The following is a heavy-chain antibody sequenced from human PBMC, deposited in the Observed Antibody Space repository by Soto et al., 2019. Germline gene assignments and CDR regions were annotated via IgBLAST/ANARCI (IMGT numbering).Heavy chain of an antibody. CDR1: GFTFDDYA. D-gene: IGHD6-13*01. V-gene: IGHV3-9*01. Sequence: EVQLVESGEGLVQPGRSLRLSCAASGFTFDDYAMHWVRHVPGKGLEWVSGINWNSGSIGYGDSVKGRFAISRDNAKNSLHLQMNSLSAEYKAFYYCVKDESINWYSGHFRHWGQGTLVTVSS. CDR3: VKDESINWYSGHFRH. J-gene: IGHJ1*01. CDR2: INWNSGSI.